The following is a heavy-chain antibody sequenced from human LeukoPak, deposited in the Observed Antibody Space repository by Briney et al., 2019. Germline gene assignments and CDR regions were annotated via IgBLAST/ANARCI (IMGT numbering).Heavy chain of an antibody. CDR2: VHPSGGST. CDR3: AREKTGDYLFDY. Sequence: ASAKVSCKASGYTFTSYYMHWVRQAPGQGPEWMGRVHPSGGSTTYAQEFQGRVAMTRDTSTSTLYMDLSSLRSEDTAVYYCAREKTGDYLFDYWGQGTLVTVSS. D-gene: IGHD4-17*01. V-gene: IGHV1-46*01. J-gene: IGHJ4*02. CDR1: GYTFTSYY.